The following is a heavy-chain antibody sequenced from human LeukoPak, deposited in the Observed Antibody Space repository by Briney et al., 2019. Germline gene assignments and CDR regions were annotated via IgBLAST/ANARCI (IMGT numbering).Heavy chain of an antibody. Sequence: PGRSLRLSCAASGFTFSSYGMHSVRQAPGKGLEWVSAISGSGGSAYYADSVKGRFTISRDNSKNTLYLQMNSLRAEDTAVYYCATVAGSYRTFDYWGQGTLVTVSS. CDR2: ISGSGGSA. J-gene: IGHJ4*02. CDR1: GFTFSSYG. D-gene: IGHD3-16*01. V-gene: IGHV3-23*01. CDR3: ATVAGSYRTFDY.